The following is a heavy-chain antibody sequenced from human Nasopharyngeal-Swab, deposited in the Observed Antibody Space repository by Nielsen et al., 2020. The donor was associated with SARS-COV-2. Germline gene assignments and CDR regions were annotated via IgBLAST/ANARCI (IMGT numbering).Heavy chain of an antibody. V-gene: IGHV4-39*07. CDR3: VHLWLPGF. CDR2: IYHSGNT. CDR1: GASISSSINY. Sequence: GSLRLSCTVSGASISSSINYWGWIRQPPGKGLEWIASIYHSGNTYYNPSLKSRVTISVDTSKNQFSLKLNSVTAADTALYFCVHLWLPGFWGQGTLVTVSS. D-gene: IGHD2-21*01. J-gene: IGHJ4*02.